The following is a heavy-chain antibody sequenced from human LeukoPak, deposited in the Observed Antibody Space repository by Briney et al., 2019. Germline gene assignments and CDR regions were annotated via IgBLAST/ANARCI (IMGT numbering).Heavy chain of an antibody. V-gene: IGHV1-2*02. J-gene: IGHJ4*02. CDR1: GYTFTGYY. CDR2: INPNSGAT. Sequence: ASVKGSSKASGYTFTGYYMHWVRQAPGQGLEWMGWINPNSGATLYAQKFQGRVTMTRDTSINTAYMELSSLRSDDTAVYYCTRAKRVIFDYWGQGTLVTVSS. CDR3: TRAKRVIFDY. D-gene: IGHD1-1*01.